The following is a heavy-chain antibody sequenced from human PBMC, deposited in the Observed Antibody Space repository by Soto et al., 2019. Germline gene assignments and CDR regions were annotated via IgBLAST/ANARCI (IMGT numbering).Heavy chain of an antibody. D-gene: IGHD1-1*01. V-gene: IGHV3-30-3*01. CDR3: TRVPPRNNIYYFYDSDV. CDR2: ISYVGSNT. Sequence: GWSLSLSCVATGFTFDTYRIHCVRQAPCKGLQWVALISYVGSNTYYADSVRGRFTISRNNSKNTLYLHINALRPEDKEVYYFTRVPPRNNIYYFYDSDVLVPGTSAPVS. J-gene: IGHJ6*02. CDR1: GFTFDTYR.